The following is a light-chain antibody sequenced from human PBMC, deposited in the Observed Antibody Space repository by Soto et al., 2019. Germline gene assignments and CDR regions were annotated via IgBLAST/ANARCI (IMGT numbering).Light chain of an antibody. Sequence: QSALTQPASVSRSPGQSITISCTGTSSDVGGYNYVSWYQQHPGKAPKLMIYDVSNRPSGVSNRFSGSKSGNTASLTISGLQAEDEADYYCCSYTSSSTPVVFGGGTKVTVL. V-gene: IGLV2-14*03. CDR2: DVS. CDR3: CSYTSSSTPVV. J-gene: IGLJ2*01. CDR1: SSDVGGYNY.